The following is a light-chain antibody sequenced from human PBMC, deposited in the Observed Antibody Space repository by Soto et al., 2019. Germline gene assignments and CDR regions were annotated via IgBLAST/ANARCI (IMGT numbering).Light chain of an antibody. V-gene: IGKV1-5*01. J-gene: IGKJ4*01. CDR2: NAS. CDR3: QQYDNYPLT. CDR1: QTISGW. Sequence: DIQMTKSPSTLSASFGDRVTITCRASQTISGWLACYQQKPGKAPKLLIFNASTLKSGVPSRFSGSGFGTEFTLTISSLQSEDFATYYCQQYDNYPLTFGGGTKVDI.